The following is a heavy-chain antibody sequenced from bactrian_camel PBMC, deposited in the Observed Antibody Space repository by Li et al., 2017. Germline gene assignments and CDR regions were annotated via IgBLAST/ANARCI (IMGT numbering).Heavy chain of an antibody. V-gene: IGHV3S53*01. CDR1: GHIFSTCG. CDR3: AASKYGGCRYRPGEVAEYNS. Sequence: HVQLVESGGGSVQAGGSLKLSCAASGHIFSTCGRGWYRQAPGEERELVSHITKDGTTVYADSVKGRFTISKDKAKNTLYLQMNSLKPEDTAMYYCAASKYGGCRYRPGEVAEYNSWGQGTQVTVS. J-gene: IGHJ4*01. CDR2: ITKDGTT. D-gene: IGHD6*01.